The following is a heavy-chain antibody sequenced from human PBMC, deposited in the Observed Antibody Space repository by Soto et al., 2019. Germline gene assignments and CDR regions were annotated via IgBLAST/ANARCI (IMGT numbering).Heavy chain of an antibody. CDR1: GGTFSSYT. D-gene: IGHD1-26*01. J-gene: IGHJ6*03. Sequence: ASVKVSCKASGGTFSSYTISWVRQAPGQGLEWMGRIIPILGIANYAQKFQGRVTITADKSTSTAYMELSSLRSEDTAVYYCARDSKSTTQTKTTTSSSYYYYMDVWGKGTTVTVSS. CDR2: IIPILGIA. CDR3: ARDSKSTTQTKTTTSSSYYYYMDV. V-gene: IGHV1-69*04.